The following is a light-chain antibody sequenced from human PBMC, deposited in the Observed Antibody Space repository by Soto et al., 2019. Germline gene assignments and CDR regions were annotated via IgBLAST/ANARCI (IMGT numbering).Light chain of an antibody. Sequence: EIVLTQSPGILSLSPGERGTLSCRSIQSVSSSYLAWYQQKPGQAPRLLIYGASTRATGIPARFSGSGSGTEFTLTISSLQTEDFATYYCQQNYSPPPITFGQGTRLEIK. CDR1: QSVSSSY. CDR3: QQNYSPPPIT. CDR2: GAS. J-gene: IGKJ5*01. V-gene: IGKV3-20*01.